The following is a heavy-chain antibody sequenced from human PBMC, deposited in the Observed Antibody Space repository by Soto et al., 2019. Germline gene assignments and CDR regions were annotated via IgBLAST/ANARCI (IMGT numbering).Heavy chain of an antibody. CDR2: INLRGGTT. CDR1: GYNFNQYY. V-gene: IGHV1-46*02. CDR3: ARSPDDSDVPRWDY. D-gene: IGHD4-17*01. J-gene: IGHJ4*02. Sequence: QVQLVQSGAEVRKPGASVRLSCETSGYNFNQYYIHWVRQAPGQGLEWMGIINLRGGTTEYAHKFRGRVTVTGDTSTGTAYMQMSSLRSEDTGVYFCARSPDDSDVPRWDYWGQGTLVTVSS.